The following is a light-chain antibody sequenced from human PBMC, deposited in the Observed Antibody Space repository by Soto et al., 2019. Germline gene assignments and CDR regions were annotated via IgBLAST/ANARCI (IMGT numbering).Light chain of an antibody. V-gene: IGKV1-8*01. CDR2: AAS. CDR3: QQYYSYPLT. Sequence: AIRMTQSAASFSASTGDRVTITCGASQGISSYLAWYQQKPGKAPKLLIYAASTLQSGVPSRFSSSGYGTDFNLTISCLQPEDFATYYCQQYYSYPLTFGGGTKVDIK. J-gene: IGKJ4*01. CDR1: QGISSY.